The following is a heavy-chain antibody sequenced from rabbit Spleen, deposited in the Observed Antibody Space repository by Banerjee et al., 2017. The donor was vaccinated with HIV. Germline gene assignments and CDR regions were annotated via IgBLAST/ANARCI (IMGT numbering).Heavy chain of an antibody. Sequence: QEQLVESGGGLVKPGASLTLTCTASGVSFSGRSYMCWVRQAPGKGLEWIACIELGGSGFTYFASWAKGRFTISKTSSTTVTLHMTSLTAADTATYFCARDTSSSFSSYGMDLWGPGTLVTVS. J-gene: IGHJ6*01. CDR3: ARDTSSSFSSYGMDL. V-gene: IGHV1S45*01. CDR2: IELGGSGFT. D-gene: IGHD1-1*01. CDR1: GVSFSGRSY.